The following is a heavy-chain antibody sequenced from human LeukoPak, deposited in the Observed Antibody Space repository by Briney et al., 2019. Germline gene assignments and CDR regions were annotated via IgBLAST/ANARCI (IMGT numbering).Heavy chain of an antibody. CDR2: ISGSGGTT. V-gene: IGHV3-23*01. D-gene: IGHD6-19*01. CDR1: GFIFSTYG. Sequence: GGSLRLSCAASGFIFSTYGMRWVRQAPGKGLEWVSSISGSGGTTFYADSVKGRFTISRDYSKNTLYLQINSLRAENTAAYYCANAGPGYNSGSNYYYGMDVWGQGTTGTVS. CDR3: ANAGPGYNSGSNYYYGMDV. J-gene: IGHJ6*02.